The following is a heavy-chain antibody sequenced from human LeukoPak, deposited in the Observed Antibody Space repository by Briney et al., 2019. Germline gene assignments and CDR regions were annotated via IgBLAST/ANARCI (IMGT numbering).Heavy chain of an antibody. V-gene: IGHV1-2*06. CDR3: ARVQQLGRDFDY. D-gene: IGHD6-13*01. Sequence: GASVKVSCKASGYTFTGYYMHWVRQAPGQGPEWMGRINPNSGGTNYAQKFQGRVTMTRDTSISTAYMELSRLRSDDTAVYYCARVQQLGRDFDYWGQGTLVTVSS. CDR2: INPNSGGT. J-gene: IGHJ4*02. CDR1: GYTFTGYY.